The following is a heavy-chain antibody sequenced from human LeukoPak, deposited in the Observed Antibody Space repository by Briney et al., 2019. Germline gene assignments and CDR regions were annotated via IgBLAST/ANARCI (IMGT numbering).Heavy chain of an antibody. Sequence: SVKVSCKASGYTLSDHHMHWVRQAPGQGLEWMGWINPNSGGTNYAQKFQGRVTMTRDTSISTAYMELSRLRSDDTAVYYCASGSGSYYNAFDYWGQGTLVTVSS. CDR1: GYTLSDHH. D-gene: IGHD3-10*01. CDR2: INPNSGGT. J-gene: IGHJ4*02. CDR3: ASGSGSYYNAFDY. V-gene: IGHV1-2*02.